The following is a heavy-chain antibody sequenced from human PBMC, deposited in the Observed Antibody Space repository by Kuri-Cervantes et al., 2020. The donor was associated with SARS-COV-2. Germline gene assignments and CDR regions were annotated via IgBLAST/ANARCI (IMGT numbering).Heavy chain of an antibody. J-gene: IGHJ5*02. CDR1: GGSISSYY. Sequence: SETLSLTCTVSGGSISSYYWSWIRQPAEKGLEWIGRIYTSGSTNYNPSLKSRVTISVDTSKNQFSLKLSSVTAADTAVYYCARDGTYSSSWRNWFDPWGQGTLVTVSS. CDR2: IYTSGST. V-gene: IGHV4-4*07. D-gene: IGHD6-13*01. CDR3: ARDGTYSSSWRNWFDP.